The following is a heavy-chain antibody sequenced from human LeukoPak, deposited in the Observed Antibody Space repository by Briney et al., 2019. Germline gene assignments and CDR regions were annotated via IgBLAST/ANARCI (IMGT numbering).Heavy chain of an antibody. CDR1: GFTSSSYA. V-gene: IGHV3-30*04. Sequence: GGSLRLSCAASGFTSSSYAMHWVRQAPGKGLEWVAVISYDGSNKYYADSVKGRFTISRDNSKNTLYLQMNSLRAEDTAVYYCARGLTWIQLFYLDYWGQGTLVTVSS. J-gene: IGHJ4*02. CDR2: ISYDGSNK. D-gene: IGHD5-18*01. CDR3: ARGLTWIQLFYLDY.